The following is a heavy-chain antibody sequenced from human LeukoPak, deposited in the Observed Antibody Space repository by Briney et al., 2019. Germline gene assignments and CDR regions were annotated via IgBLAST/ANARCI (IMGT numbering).Heavy chain of an antibody. Sequence: ASVKVSCEASGYTFSSYGISWVRQAPGQGLEWMGWTSAYNDNTDYAQKLQGRVTMTTDTSTSTAYMELRSLRSDDTAVYYCARDIVGYFDYWGQGTLVTVSS. CDR3: ARDIVGYFDY. J-gene: IGHJ4*02. CDR2: TSAYNDNT. V-gene: IGHV1-18*01. D-gene: IGHD1-26*01. CDR1: GYTFSSYG.